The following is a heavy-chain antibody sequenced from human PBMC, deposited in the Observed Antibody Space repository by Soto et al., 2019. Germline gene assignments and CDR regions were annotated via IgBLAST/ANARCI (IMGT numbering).Heavy chain of an antibody. Sequence: GGSLRLSCAASGFTFSTYAISWVRQAPGKGLEWVSAISGSGTTTYYVDSVKGRFTISRDNSKNTLHLQMNSLRAEDTAIYYCAKDRQWELRTFAYWGQGTLVTVSS. CDR1: GFTFSTYA. D-gene: IGHD1-26*01. CDR2: ISGSGTTT. CDR3: AKDRQWELRTFAY. J-gene: IGHJ4*02. V-gene: IGHV3-23*01.